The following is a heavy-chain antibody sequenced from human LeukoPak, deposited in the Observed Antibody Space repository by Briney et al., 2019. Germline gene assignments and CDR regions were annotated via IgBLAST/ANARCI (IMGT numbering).Heavy chain of an antibody. J-gene: IGHJ4*02. CDR2: IYHSGST. D-gene: IGHD3-10*01. CDR3: ARARGSGSWSYDY. Sequence: SETLSLTCAASGGSISSGGYSWSWIRQPPGKGLEWIGYIYHSGSTYYNPSLKSRVTISVDRSKNQFSLKLSSVTAADTAVYYCARARGSGSWSYDYWGQGTLVTVSS. V-gene: IGHV4-30-2*01. CDR1: GGSISSGGYS.